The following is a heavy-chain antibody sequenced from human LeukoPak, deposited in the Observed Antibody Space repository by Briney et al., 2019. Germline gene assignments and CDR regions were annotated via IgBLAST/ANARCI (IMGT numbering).Heavy chain of an antibody. Sequence: ASVKVSCKASGYTFTSYYMHWVRQAPGQGLEWMGIINPSGGSTSYAQKFQGRVTMTRDTSTSTVYMELSSLRSEDTAVYYCARDLGDCSSTSCYTMSHESGDYWGQGTLVTVSS. J-gene: IGHJ4*02. CDR1: GYTFTSYY. D-gene: IGHD2-2*02. V-gene: IGHV1-46*01. CDR3: ARDLGDCSSTSCYTMSHESGDY. CDR2: INPSGGST.